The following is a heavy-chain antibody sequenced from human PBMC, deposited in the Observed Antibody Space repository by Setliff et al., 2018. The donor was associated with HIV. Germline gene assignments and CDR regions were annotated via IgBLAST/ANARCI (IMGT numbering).Heavy chain of an antibody. D-gene: IGHD5-12*01. CDR1: GYQW. V-gene: IGHV3-7*03. CDR3: ARTVRAYDIFYYFLMDV. J-gene: IGHJ6*04. CDR2: INEDGTER. Sequence: GGSLRLSCEPSGYQWMSWVRQAPGKGLEWVANINEDGTERYYVGSVKGRFTISRDNDKNSVYLQLGSLRAEDTAVYYCARTVRAYDIFYYFLMDVWGKGTAVTVSS.